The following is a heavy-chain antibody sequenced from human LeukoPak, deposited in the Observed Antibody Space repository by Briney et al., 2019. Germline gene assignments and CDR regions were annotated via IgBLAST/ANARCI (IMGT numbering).Heavy chain of an antibody. CDR1: GVSISSGDYY. D-gene: IGHD4-23*01. CDR3: ATETSPYYGGNSCFDY. Sequence: SETLSLTCTVSGVSISSGDYYWSWIRQPPGKGLEWIGYIYYSGSTYYNPSLKSRVTISVDTSKNQFSLKLSSVTAADTAVYYCATETSPYYGGNSCFDYWGQGTLVTVSS. CDR2: IYYSGST. J-gene: IGHJ4*02. V-gene: IGHV4-30-4*01.